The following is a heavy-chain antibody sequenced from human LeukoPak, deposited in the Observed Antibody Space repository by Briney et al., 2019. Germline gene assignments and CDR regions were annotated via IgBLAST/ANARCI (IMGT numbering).Heavy chain of an antibody. D-gene: IGHD3-9*01. CDR3: ARVSPTYDILTGYLFGLDY. Sequence: GGSLRLSCAASGFTFSSYSMSWVRQAPGKGLEWVSYISSSSSTIYYADSVKGRFTISRDNAKNSLYLQMNSLRAEDTAVYYCARVSPTYDILTGYLFGLDYWGQGTLVTVSS. V-gene: IGHV3-48*01. CDR1: GFTFSSYS. CDR2: ISSSSSTI. J-gene: IGHJ4*02.